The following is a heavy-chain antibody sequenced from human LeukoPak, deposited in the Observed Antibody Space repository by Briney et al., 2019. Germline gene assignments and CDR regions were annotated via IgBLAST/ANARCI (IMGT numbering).Heavy chain of an antibody. CDR1: GASVSGYY. CDR3: ARVNYFDTTGEPRYYFMDV. V-gene: IGHV4-59*02. Sequence: KASETLSLTCGVSGASVSGYYWSWIRQPPGRGLEWIGYVHSSGRTNYNPSLKSRLTISMDTSKNHFSLRLSSVTAADTAMFYCARVNYFDTTGEPRYYFMDVWGKGTTVTVS. J-gene: IGHJ6*03. D-gene: IGHD3-22*01. CDR2: VHSSGRT.